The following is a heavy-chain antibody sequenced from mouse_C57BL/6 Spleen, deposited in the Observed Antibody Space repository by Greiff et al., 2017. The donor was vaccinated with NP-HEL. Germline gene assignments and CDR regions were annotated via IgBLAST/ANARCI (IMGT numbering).Heavy chain of an antibody. CDR1: GFTFSDFY. Sequence: DVMLVEFGGGLVQSGRSLRLSCATSGFTFSDFYMEWVRQAPGKGLEWIAASRNKANDYTTEYSASVKGRFIVSRDTSQSILYLQMNALRAEDTAIYYCARDANPGAMDYWGQGTSVTVSS. V-gene: IGHV7-1*01. CDR3: ARDANPGAMDY. J-gene: IGHJ4*01. CDR2: SRNKANDYTT.